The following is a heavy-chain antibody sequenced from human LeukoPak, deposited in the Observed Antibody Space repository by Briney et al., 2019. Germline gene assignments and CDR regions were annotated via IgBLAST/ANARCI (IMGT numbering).Heavy chain of an antibody. D-gene: IGHD2-2*02. CDR2: IWYDGSNK. Sequence: PGGSLRLSCAASGFTFSSYGMHWVRQAPGKGLEWVAVIWYDGSNKYYADSVKGRFTISRDNSKNTLYLQMNSLRAEDTAVYYCAKGGHCSSTSCYTGGAFDYWGQGTLVTVSS. V-gene: IGHV3-33*06. CDR1: GFTFSSYG. CDR3: AKGGHCSSTSCYTGGAFDY. J-gene: IGHJ4*02.